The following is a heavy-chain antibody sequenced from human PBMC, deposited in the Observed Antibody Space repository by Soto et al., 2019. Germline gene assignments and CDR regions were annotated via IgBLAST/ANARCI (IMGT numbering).Heavy chain of an antibody. V-gene: IGHV2-5*01. J-gene: IGHJ5*02. CDR3: AHRREDIVVVPAAKASNWFDP. CDR2: IYWNDDK. D-gene: IGHD2-2*01. CDR1: GFSLSTSGVG. Sequence: SGPTLVNPTQTLTLTCTFSGFSLSTSGVGVGWIRQPPGKALEWLALIYWNDDKRYSPSLKSRLTITKDTSKNQVVLTMTNMDPVDTATYYCAHRREDIVVVPAAKASNWFDPWGQGTLVTVSS.